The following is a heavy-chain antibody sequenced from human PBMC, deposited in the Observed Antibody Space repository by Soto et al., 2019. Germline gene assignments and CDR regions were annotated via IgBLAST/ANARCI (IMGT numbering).Heavy chain of an antibody. J-gene: IGHJ6*02. CDR3: TRDFQGPLDYGMDV. Sequence: PGGSLRLSCVDSGFTFSSYWMSWVRQAPGQGLEWVANVKYDGSQTYYVGSVKGRFTISRDNAKNSLYLQMNSLRAEDTAVYYCTRDFQGPLDYGMDVWGQGTTVTVSS. CDR1: GFTFSSYW. CDR2: VKYDGSQT. V-gene: IGHV3-7*01. D-gene: IGHD1-1*01.